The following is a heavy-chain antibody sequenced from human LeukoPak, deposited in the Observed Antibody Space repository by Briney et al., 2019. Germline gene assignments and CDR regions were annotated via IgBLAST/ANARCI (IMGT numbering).Heavy chain of an antibody. CDR3: AREEPYSGSSAPIDY. CDR2: ISSSSSYI. V-gene: IGHV3-21*01. Sequence: GGSLRLSCAASGFTFSSYSMNWVRQAPGKGLEWVSSISSSSSYIYYADSVKGRFTISRDNAKNSLYLQMNSLRAEDTAVYYCAREEPYSGSSAPIDYWGQGTLVTVSS. D-gene: IGHD1-26*01. J-gene: IGHJ4*02. CDR1: GFTFSSYS.